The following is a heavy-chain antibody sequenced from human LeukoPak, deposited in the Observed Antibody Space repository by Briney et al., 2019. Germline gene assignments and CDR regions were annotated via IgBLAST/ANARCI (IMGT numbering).Heavy chain of an antibody. CDR2: IWYDGSNK. V-gene: IGHV3-33*01. CDR1: GFTFSSYG. Sequence: GRSLRLSCAASGFTFSSYGMHWVRQAPGKGLEWVAVIWYDGSNKYYADSVKGRFTISRDNSKNTLYLQMNSLRAEDTAVYYCARDGLIAPDAFDIWGQGTMVTVSS. D-gene: IGHD6-13*01. CDR3: ARDGLIAPDAFDI. J-gene: IGHJ3*02.